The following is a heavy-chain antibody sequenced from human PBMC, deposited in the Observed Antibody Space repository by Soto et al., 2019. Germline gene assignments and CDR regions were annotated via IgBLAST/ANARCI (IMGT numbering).Heavy chain of an antibody. D-gene: IGHD3-3*01. J-gene: IGHJ1*01. CDR1: GFIFSNYG. CDR3: AKPQSVGESENFQH. V-gene: IGHV3-30*18. CDR2: ITFDGSNK. Sequence: TGGSLRLSCAASGFIFSNYGMHWVRQAPGKGLEWVAVITFDGSNKYYADSVKGRFTISRDNSKNTVHLQMNSLRPVDTAVYYCAKPQSVGESENFQHWGQGTLVTVSS.